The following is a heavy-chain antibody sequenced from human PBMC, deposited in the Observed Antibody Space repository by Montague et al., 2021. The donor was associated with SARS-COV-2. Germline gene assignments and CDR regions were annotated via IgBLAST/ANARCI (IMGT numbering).Heavy chain of an antibody. V-gene: IGHV4-59*08. CDR1: GVSVTDYY. CDR2: VLYNKGT. CDR3: VRHPHDDGLNCPPDF. D-gene: IGHD3-10*01. J-gene: IGHJ4*02. Sequence: SQTLSLTCTVSGVSVTDYYWSWIRQPPGKGLEWVGDVLYNKGTNFNPSLKSRVAISVDTSKNQFSLRLTSVTAADTAFYYCVRHPHDDGLNCPPDFWDQGTLVTVSS.